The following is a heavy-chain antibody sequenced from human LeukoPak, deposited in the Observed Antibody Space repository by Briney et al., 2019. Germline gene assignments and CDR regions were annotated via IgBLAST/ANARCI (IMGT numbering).Heavy chain of an antibody. J-gene: IGHJ6*02. V-gene: IGHV3-33*01. D-gene: IGHD2-2*02. CDR1: GFTFSSYG. Sequence: GRSLRLSCAASGFTFSSYGMHWVRQAPGKGLEWVAVIWYDGSNKYYADSVKGRFTISRDNSKNTLYLQMNSLRAEDTAVYYCARAPERCSSTSCYRPLREGYYGMDVWGQGTTVTVSS. CDR2: IWYDGSNK. CDR3: ARAPERCSSTSCYRPLREGYYGMDV.